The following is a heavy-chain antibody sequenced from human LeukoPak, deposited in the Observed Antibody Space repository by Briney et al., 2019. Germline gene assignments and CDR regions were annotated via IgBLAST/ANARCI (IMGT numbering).Heavy chain of an antibody. V-gene: IGHV3-30-3*01. D-gene: IGHD3-10*01. J-gene: IGHJ6*02. CDR2: ISYDGSNK. CDR3: AREGPNLWFGELLAGYGMDV. Sequence: TGGSLRLSCAASGFTFSSYAMHWVRQAPGKGLEWVAVISYDGSNKYYADSVKGRFTISRDNSKNTLYLQMNSLRAEDTAVYYCAREGPNLWFGELLAGYGMDVWGQGTTVTVSS. CDR1: GFTFSSYA.